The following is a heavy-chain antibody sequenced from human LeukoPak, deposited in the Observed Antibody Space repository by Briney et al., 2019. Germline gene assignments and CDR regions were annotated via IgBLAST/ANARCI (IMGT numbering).Heavy chain of an antibody. CDR3: ARSDYSGSYWAEYFQH. CDR2: IYTSGST. J-gene: IGHJ1*01. CDR1: GGSISSYY. V-gene: IGHV4-4*07. D-gene: IGHD1-26*01. Sequence: SETLSLTCTVSGGSISSYYWSWIRQPAGKGLEWIGRIYTSGSTNYNPSLKSRVTMSVDTSKNQFSLKLSSVTAADTAVYYCARSDYSGSYWAEYFQHWGQGTLGTVSS.